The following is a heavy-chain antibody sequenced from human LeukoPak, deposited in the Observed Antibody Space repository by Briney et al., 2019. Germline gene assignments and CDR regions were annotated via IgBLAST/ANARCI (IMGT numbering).Heavy chain of an antibody. CDR1: GFTFSSYS. J-gene: IGHJ6*02. V-gene: IGHV3-21*04. Sequence: PGGSLRLSCAASGFTFSSYSMNWVRQAPGKGLEWVSSISSSSSYIYYADSVKGRFTISRDNAKNSLYLQMNSLRAEDTAVYYCARAGYCSSTSCYYGAYYYYYGMDVWGQGTTVTVSS. CDR2: ISSSSSYI. D-gene: IGHD2-2*01. CDR3: ARAGYCSSTSCYYGAYYYYYGMDV.